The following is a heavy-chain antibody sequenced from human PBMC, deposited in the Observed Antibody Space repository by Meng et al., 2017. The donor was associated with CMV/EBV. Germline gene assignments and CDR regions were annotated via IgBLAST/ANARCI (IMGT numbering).Heavy chain of an antibody. V-gene: IGHV4-61*01. Sequence: GSLRLSCSVYGGSVTTNNYYWSWIRQSPGKGLEWIGYIYYIATTSYNPSLKSRVTISVDTSKNQFSLKLSSVTAADTAVYYCARGLLGRMSYGMDVWGQGTTVTVSS. D-gene: IGHD2-8*02. CDR1: GGSVTTNNYY. CDR3: ARGLLGRMSYGMDV. J-gene: IGHJ6*02. CDR2: IYYIATT.